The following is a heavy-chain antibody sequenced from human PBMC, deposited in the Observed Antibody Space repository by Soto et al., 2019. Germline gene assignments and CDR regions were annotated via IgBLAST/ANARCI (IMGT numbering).Heavy chain of an antibody. Sequence: PSETLSLTCTVSGGSISSYYWSWIRQPPGKGLEWIGYIYYSGSTNYNPSLKSRVTISVDTSKNQFSLKLSSVTAADTAVYYCARRAVVATGSYYYYMDVWGKGTTVTVSS. V-gene: IGHV4-59*12. CDR1: GGSISSYY. CDR3: ARRAVVATGSYYYYMDV. J-gene: IGHJ6*03. CDR2: IYYSGST. D-gene: IGHD2-15*01.